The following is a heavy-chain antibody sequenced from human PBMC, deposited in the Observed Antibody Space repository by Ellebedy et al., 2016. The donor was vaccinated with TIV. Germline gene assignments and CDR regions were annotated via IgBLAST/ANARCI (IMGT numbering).Heavy chain of an antibody. V-gene: IGHV3-23*01. CDR3: AKGLYGSGSTN. Sequence: GESLKISCAASGFTVSSNYMSWVRQAPGKGLEWVSAISGSGGSTYYADSVEGRFTISRDNSKNTLYLQMNSLRAEDTAVYYCAKGLYGSGSTNWGQGTLVTVSS. D-gene: IGHD3-10*01. J-gene: IGHJ4*02. CDR2: ISGSGGST. CDR1: GFTVSSNY.